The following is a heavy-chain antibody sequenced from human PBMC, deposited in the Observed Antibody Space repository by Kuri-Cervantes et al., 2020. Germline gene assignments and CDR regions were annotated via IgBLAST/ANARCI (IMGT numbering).Heavy chain of an antibody. CDR2: ISYDGRDT. V-gene: IGHV3-30*04. CDR3: AKDGAKWARYYFDY. Sequence: GESLKISCAASGFTFSSNAMHWVRQTPGKGLEWVTVISYDGRDTKYADSVKGRFTISRDNSKNTLYLQMSSLRAEDTAVYYCAKDGAKWARYYFDYWGQGTPVTVSS. J-gene: IGHJ4*02. D-gene: IGHD1-26*01. CDR1: GFTFSSNA.